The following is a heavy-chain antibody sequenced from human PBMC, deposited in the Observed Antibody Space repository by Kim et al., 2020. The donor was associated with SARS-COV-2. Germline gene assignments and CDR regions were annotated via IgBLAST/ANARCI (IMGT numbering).Heavy chain of an antibody. CDR2: INHSGST. CDR3: ARQIVVVPAAAGADL. D-gene: IGHD2-2*01. CDR1: GGSFSGYY. Sequence: SETLSLTCAVYGGSFSGYYWSWIRQPPGKGLEWIGEINHSGSTNYNPSLKSRVTISVDTSKNQFSLKLSSVTAADTAVYYCARQIVVVPAAAGADLWGRGTLVTVSS. J-gene: IGHJ2*01. V-gene: IGHV4-34*01.